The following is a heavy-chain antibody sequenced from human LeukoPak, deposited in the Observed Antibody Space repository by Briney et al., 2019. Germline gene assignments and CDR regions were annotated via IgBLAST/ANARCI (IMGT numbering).Heavy chain of an antibody. D-gene: IGHD6-13*01. V-gene: IGHV4-4*07. J-gene: IGHJ4*02. CDR3: LRDKERGSRSSVLDY. Sequence: PSETLSLTCTVSGGSISSYYWSWIRQPAGKGLEWIGRIYTSGSTNYNPSLKSRVTMSVDTSKSQFSLKLSSLTARGRDGFLLLRDKERGSRSSVLDYSGQGTPVRVFS. CDR2: IYTSGST. CDR1: GGSISSYY.